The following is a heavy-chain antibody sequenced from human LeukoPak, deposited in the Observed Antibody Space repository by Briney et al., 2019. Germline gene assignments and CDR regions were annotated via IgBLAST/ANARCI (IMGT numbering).Heavy chain of an antibody. CDR1: GYTFTGYY. J-gene: IGHJ1*01. CDR3: ATPMVRGEGAYFQH. D-gene: IGHD3-10*01. Sequence: ASVKVSCKASGYTFTGYYMHWVRQAPGQGLEWMGRINPNSGGTNYAQKFQGRVTMTRDTSISTAYMELSRLRSDDTAVYYCATPMVRGEGAYFQHWGQGTLVTVSS. V-gene: IGHV1-2*06. CDR2: INPNSGGT.